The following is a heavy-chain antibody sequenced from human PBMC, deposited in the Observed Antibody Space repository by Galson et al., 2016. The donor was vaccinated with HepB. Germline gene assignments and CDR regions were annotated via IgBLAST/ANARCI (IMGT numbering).Heavy chain of an antibody. J-gene: IGHJ6*02. CDR3: ARDRGDYVWGSSRLVTAYYYCVDV. V-gene: IGHV3-11*04. CDR1: GFSFSDYY. D-gene: IGHD3-16*02. Sequence: SLRLSCAASGFSFSDYYMNWIRQAPGKGLEWVSYISSSGSAEKYYADSVRGRFTISRDNSKNTLYLQMKSLRADDTAVYYCARDRGDYVWGSSRLVTAYYYCVDVWGQGTTVTVSS. CDR2: ISSSGSAEK.